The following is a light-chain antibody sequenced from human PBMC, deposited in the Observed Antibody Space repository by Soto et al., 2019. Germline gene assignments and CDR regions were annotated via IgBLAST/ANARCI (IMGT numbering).Light chain of an antibody. V-gene: IGKV1-9*01. CDR1: QDITSY. CDR3: QQLNSYPRFT. Sequence: IQLTQSPSFLSASVGDRVTITCRASQDITSYLAWYQQKPGKAPKLLIYDASTLHSGVPSRFSGSGSGTEFTLTISSLQPEDFATYYCQQLNSYPRFTFGPGTKVDIK. J-gene: IGKJ3*01. CDR2: DAS.